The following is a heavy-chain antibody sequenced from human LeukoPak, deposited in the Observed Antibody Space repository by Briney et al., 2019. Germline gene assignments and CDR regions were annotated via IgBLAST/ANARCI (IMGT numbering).Heavy chain of an antibody. CDR1: GFIVSSEY. V-gene: IGHV3-53*01. CDR2: IYGGGST. J-gene: IGHJ4*02. CDR3: ARLLPASRHYFDY. D-gene: IGHD2-15*01. Sequence: SGGSLRLSCAASGFIVSSEYLAWVRQAPGKGLEWISVIYGGGSTYYADSVKGRFTTSRDNSKDVLYLDMHSLAVEDTAVYYCARLLPASRHYFDYWGQGTPVTVSS.